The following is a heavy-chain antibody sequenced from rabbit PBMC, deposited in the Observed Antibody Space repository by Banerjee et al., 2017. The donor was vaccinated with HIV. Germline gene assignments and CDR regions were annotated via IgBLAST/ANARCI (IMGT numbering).Heavy chain of an antibody. J-gene: IGHJ6*01. Sequence: QEQLVESGGGLVKPEGSLTLTCKASGFDLSSYYYMCWVRQAPGKGLELIACIYTSSGSTWYATWAKGRFTISKSTSLNTVDLKMTSLTAADTATYFCARTGSSAFGYYGMDLWGPGTLVTVS. V-gene: IGHV1S43*01. CDR2: IYTSSGST. CDR1: GFDLSSYYY. D-gene: IGHD8-1*01. CDR3: ARTGSSAFGYYGMDL.